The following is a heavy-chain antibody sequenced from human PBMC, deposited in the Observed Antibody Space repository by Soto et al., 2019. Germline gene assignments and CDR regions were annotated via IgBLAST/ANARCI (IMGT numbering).Heavy chain of an antibody. J-gene: IGHJ6*02. D-gene: IGHD3-10*01. Sequence: SETLSLTCAVSGGSISISNWCSCARQPPGKGLEWIGEIYHSGSTNYNPSLKSRVTISVDKSKNQFSLKLSSVTAADTAVYYCARCYGSGSSYYYYYGMDVWGQGTTVTVSS. V-gene: IGHV4-4*02. CDR1: GGSISISNW. CDR2: IYHSGST. CDR3: ARCYGSGSSYYYYYGMDV.